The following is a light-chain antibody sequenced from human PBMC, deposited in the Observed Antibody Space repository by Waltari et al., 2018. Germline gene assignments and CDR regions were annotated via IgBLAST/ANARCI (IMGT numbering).Light chain of an antibody. CDR2: GNS. J-gene: IGLJ3*02. Sequence: QSVLTQPPSVSGAPGQRVPISCTGSSSNIGANYDVTWYQQLPRTAPKLLIPGNSNRPSGVPDRFSGSKSGTSASLAITGLQAEDEADYYCQTYDSNLSGVVFGGGTKLTVL. CDR3: QTYDSNLSGVV. V-gene: IGLV1-40*01. CDR1: SSNIGANYD.